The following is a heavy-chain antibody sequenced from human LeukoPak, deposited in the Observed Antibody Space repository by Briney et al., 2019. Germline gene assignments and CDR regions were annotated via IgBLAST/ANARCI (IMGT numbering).Heavy chain of an antibody. CDR2: IYYSGST. CDR3: ASTYCSSTSCYMGRAEYFQH. V-gene: IGHV4-31*03. CDR1: GGSISSGGYH. D-gene: IGHD2-2*02. J-gene: IGHJ1*01. Sequence: SQTLSLTCTVSGGSISSGGYHWSWIRQHPGKGLEWIGYIYYSGSTYYNPSLKSRVTISVDTSKNQFSLKLSSVTAADTAVYYCASTYCSSTSCYMGRAEYFQHWGQGTLVTVSS.